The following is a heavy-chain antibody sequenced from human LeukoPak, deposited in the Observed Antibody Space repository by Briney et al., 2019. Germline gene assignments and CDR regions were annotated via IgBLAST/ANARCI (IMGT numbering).Heavy chain of an antibody. CDR2: IYYSGST. D-gene: IGHD3-22*01. Sequence: PSETLSLTCTVSGGSISSSSYYWGWIRQPPGKGLEWIGSIYYSGSTYYNPSLKSRVTISVDTSKNQFSLKLSSVTAADTAVYYCARPNMWDSSGKNWFDPWGQGTLVTVSS. J-gene: IGHJ5*02. CDR1: GGSISSSSYY. CDR3: ARPNMWDSSGKNWFDP. V-gene: IGHV4-39*01.